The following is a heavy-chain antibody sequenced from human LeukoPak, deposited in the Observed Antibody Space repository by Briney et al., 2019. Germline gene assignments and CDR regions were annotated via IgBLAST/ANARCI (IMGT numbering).Heavy chain of an antibody. V-gene: IGHV1-2*02. J-gene: IGHJ2*01. CDR1: GYTFTSYG. CDR2: INPNSGGT. Sequence: GASVKVSCKASGYTFTSYGISWVRQAPGQGLEWMGWINPNSGGTNYAQKFQGRVTMTRDTSISTAYMELSRLRSDDTAVYYCARVRFRLPYGSGSNWYFDLWGRGTLVTVSS. D-gene: IGHD3-10*01. CDR3: ARVRFRLPYGSGSNWYFDL.